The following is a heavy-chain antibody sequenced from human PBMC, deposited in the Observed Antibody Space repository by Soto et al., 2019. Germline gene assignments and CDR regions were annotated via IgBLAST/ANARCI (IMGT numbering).Heavy chain of an antibody. CDR3: AKDFTPDGYWDFDY. D-gene: IGHD4-17*01. J-gene: IGHJ4*02. Sequence: WGSLRLSCAASGFTFSTYTMNWVRQAPGKGLEWVSAVLQTGSSTFYADSVKGRFTISRDNSQNTLYLQMNNLRAEDTAVYYCAKDFTPDGYWDFDYWGQGTLVTVSS. V-gene: IGHV3-23*01. CDR1: GFTFSTYT. CDR2: VLQTGSST.